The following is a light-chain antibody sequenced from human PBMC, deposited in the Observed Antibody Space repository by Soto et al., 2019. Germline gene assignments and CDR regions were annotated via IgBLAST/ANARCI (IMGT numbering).Light chain of an antibody. CDR1: SSDVGAYNY. V-gene: IGLV2-14*01. CDR2: EVT. J-gene: IGLJ1*01. Sequence: QSALTQPASVSGSPGQSITISCTGTSSDVGAYNYVSWYQQHPGKAPKLIIYEVTNRPSGVSNRFSGSKSGNTASLTISGLQAEDEADYYCSSRGPGITYVFGTGTKVTVL. CDR3: SSRGPGITYV.